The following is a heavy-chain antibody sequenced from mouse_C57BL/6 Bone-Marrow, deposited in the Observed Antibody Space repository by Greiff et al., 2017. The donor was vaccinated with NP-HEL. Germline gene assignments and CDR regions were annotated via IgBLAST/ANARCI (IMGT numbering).Heavy chain of an antibody. V-gene: IGHV5-6*01. CDR1: GFTFSSYG. CDR2: ISSGGSYT. CDR3: ARRLYYGDYFDY. D-gene: IGHD1-1*01. Sequence: EVQGVESGGDLVKPGGSLKLSCAASGFTFSSYGMSWVRQTPDKRLEWVATISSGGSYTYYPDSVKGRFTISRDNAKNTLYLQMSSLKSEDTAMYYCARRLYYGDYFDYWGQGTTLTVSS. J-gene: IGHJ2*01.